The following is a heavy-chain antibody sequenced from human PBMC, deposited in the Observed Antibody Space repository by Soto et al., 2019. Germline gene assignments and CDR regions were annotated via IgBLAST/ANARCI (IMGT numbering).Heavy chain of an antibody. CDR1: GFTFSSYA. V-gene: IGHV3-23*01. J-gene: IGHJ4*02. Sequence: GGSLRLSCAASGFTFSSYAMSWVRQAPGKGLEWVSALSGGGGSTYYADSVKGRFTISRDNSKNTLYLQMNSLRAEDTAVYYCAKDHITIFGVVIPGYFDYWGQGTLVTVSS. D-gene: IGHD3-3*01. CDR2: LSGGGGST. CDR3: AKDHITIFGVVIPGYFDY.